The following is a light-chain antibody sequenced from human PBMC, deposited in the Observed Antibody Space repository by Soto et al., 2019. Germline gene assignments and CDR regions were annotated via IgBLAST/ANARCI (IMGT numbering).Light chain of an antibody. J-gene: IGKJ5*01. V-gene: IGKV3-15*01. CDR1: QGVTTN. CDR2: DVS. Sequence: EIIMSLSLVTLSVNPGERATLSCRAGQGVTTNFAWYQQKSGQSPRLLIYDVSNRATGVPARFSGSGSETDFTLTISGLQSEDSAVYFCQQYNNWPFSFGQRRLPEVK. CDR3: QQYNNWPFS.